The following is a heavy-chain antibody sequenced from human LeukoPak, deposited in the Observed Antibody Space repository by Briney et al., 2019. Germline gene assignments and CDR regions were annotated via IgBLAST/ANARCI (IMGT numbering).Heavy chain of an antibody. Sequence: SVKVSCKASGGTFSSYAITWVRQAPGQGLEWMGGIIPIFGTANYAQKFQGRVTITADESTSTVYMEFSSLRSEDTAVYYCARSRDILTGSRRPAPRYYFDYWGQGTLVTVSS. CDR2: IIPIFGTA. J-gene: IGHJ4*02. D-gene: IGHD3-9*01. V-gene: IGHV1-69*01. CDR3: ARSRDILTGSRRPAPRYYFDY. CDR1: GGTFSSYA.